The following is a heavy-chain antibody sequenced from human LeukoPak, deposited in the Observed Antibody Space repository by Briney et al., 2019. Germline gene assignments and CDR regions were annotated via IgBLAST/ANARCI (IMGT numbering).Heavy chain of an antibody. CDR1: GYTFTSYG. Sequence: ASVKVSCKASGYTFTSYGISWVRQAPGQGLEWMAWISAYNGNTNYAQKLQGRVTMTTDTSTSTAYMELRSLRSDDTAVYYCARLYCSGGSCYSAFFDYWGQGTLVTVSS. CDR2: ISAYNGNT. V-gene: IGHV1-18*01. D-gene: IGHD2-15*01. CDR3: ARLYCSGGSCYSAFFDY. J-gene: IGHJ4*02.